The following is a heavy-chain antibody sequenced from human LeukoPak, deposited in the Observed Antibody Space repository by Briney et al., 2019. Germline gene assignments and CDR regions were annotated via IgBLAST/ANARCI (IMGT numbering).Heavy chain of an antibody. CDR1: GGSISSYY. Sequence: PSETLSLTCTVSGGSISSYYWSWIRQPPGKGLEWIGYIYYSGSTNYNPSLKSRVTISVDTSKNQFSLKLSSVTAADTAVYYCARDTYHPRTTVVTLGASAHYYGMDVWGQGTTVTVSS. V-gene: IGHV4-59*01. D-gene: IGHD4-23*01. J-gene: IGHJ6*02. CDR3: ARDTYHPRTTVVTLGASAHYYGMDV. CDR2: IYYSGST.